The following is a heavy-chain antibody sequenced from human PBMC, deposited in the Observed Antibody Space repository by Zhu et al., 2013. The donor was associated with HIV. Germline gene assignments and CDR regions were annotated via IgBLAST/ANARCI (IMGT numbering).Heavy chain of an antibody. CDR1: GYVFSGYY. CDR3: ARGLGLSSAVVV. Sequence: QVQLVQSGAEVRKPGASVKVSCQSSGYVFSGYYLHWVRQAPGQGLEWMGWINPNNGATTYAQKFQSRLTLTTEASIDTGFMELSRLTVDDTAIYFCARGLGLSSAVVVWGQGTQVTVSS. V-gene: IGHV1-2*02. CDR2: INPNNGAT. J-gene: IGHJ4*02. D-gene: IGHD3-10*01.